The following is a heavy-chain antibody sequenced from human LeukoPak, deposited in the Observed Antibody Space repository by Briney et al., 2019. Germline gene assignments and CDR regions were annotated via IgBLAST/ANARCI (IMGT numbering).Heavy chain of an antibody. CDR2: IWYDGSNK. J-gene: IGHJ6*02. D-gene: IGHD1-7*01. Sequence: GRSLRLSCAASGFTFSSYGMHWVRQAPGEGLEWVAVIWYDGSNKYYADSVKGRFTLSRDNSKNTLYLQMTSLRAEDTAVYYCARDKITGTTGGYYYGMDVWGQGTTVTVSS. V-gene: IGHV3-33*01. CDR1: GFTFSSYG. CDR3: ARDKITGTTGGYYYGMDV.